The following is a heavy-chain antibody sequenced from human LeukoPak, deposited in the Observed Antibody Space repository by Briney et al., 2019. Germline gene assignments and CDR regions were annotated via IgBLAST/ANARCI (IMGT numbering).Heavy chain of an antibody. J-gene: IGHJ3*02. Sequence: ASVKVSCKASGYTFTGCYMHWVRQAPGQGLEWMGWINPNSGGTNYAQKFQGWVTMTRDTSISTAYMELSRLRPDDTAVYYCARARSYYDAFDIWGQGTMVTVSS. CDR2: INPNSGGT. CDR1: GYTFTGCY. V-gene: IGHV1-2*04. CDR3: ARARSYYDAFDI. D-gene: IGHD3-10*01.